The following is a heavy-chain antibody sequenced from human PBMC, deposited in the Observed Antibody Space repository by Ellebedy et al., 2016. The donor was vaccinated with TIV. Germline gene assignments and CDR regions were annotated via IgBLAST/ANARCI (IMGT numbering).Heavy chain of an antibody. J-gene: IGHJ6*02. V-gene: IGHV3-48*02. CDR3: AREAGLRLLDGMDV. CDR1: GFTFSSYS. Sequence: GGSLRLXCAASGFTFSSYSMNWVRQAPGKGLEWVSYISSSSSTIYYADSVKGRFTISRDNAKNSLYLQMNSLRDEDTAVYYCAREAGLRLLDGMDVWGQGTTVTVSS. D-gene: IGHD5-12*01. CDR2: ISSSSSTI.